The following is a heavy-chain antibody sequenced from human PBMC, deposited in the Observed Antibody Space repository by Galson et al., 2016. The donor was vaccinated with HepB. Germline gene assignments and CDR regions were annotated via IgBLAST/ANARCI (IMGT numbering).Heavy chain of an antibody. CDR3: ARDNLYAFDI. Sequence: SLRLSCAAPGFTFTNHWMSWVRQAPGKGLEWVANMKPDGSEKYFADSGRGLFTISRDNAKNSLYLQMNSLRDDDTAVYYCARDNLYAFDIWGQGTLVTVSS. J-gene: IGHJ3*02. CDR2: MKPDGSEK. V-gene: IGHV3-7*03. CDR1: GFTFTNHW.